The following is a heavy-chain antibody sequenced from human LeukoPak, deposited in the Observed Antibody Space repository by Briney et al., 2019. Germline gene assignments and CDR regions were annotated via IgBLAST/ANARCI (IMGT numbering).Heavy chain of an antibody. Sequence: SETLSLTCTVSGGSISSYYWSWIRQPPGKGLEWIGYIYYSGSTNYSPSLKSRDTISVDTSKNQFSLKLSSVAAADTAVYYCARGGGGRDGYNYPLGFDYWGQGTLVTVSS. CDR2: IYYSGST. CDR3: ARGGGGRDGYNYPLGFDY. D-gene: IGHD5-24*01. V-gene: IGHV4-59*01. J-gene: IGHJ4*02. CDR1: GGSISSYY.